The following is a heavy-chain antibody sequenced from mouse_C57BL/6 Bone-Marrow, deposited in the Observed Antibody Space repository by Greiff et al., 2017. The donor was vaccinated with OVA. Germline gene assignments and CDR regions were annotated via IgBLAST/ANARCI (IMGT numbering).Heavy chain of an antibody. CDR3: ARDPIYYDYVAY. Sequence: DVQLQESGPGLVKPSQSLSLTCSVTGYSITSGYYWNWIRQFPGNKLEWMGYISYDGSNNYNPSLKNRISITRDTSKNQFFLKLNSVTTEDTATYYCARDPIYYDYVAYWGQGTLVTVSA. D-gene: IGHD2-4*01. V-gene: IGHV3-6*01. CDR2: ISYDGSN. CDR1: GYSITSGYY. J-gene: IGHJ3*01.